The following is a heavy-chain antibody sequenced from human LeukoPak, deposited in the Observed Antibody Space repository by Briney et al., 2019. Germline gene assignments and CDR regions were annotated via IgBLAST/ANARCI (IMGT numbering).Heavy chain of an antibody. V-gene: IGHV4-61*02. D-gene: IGHD3-9*01. CDR2: IYISGST. Sequence: PSQTLSLTCTVSGGSISSNSYYCSWIRQPAGKGLEWIGRIYISGSTNYNPSLKSRVTMSVDPSKSRFSLKLSSVTAADTAVYYCALQYYDILTGYAPRFDYWGQGALVTVSS. CDR1: GGSISSNSYY. CDR3: ALQYYDILTGYAPRFDY. J-gene: IGHJ4*02.